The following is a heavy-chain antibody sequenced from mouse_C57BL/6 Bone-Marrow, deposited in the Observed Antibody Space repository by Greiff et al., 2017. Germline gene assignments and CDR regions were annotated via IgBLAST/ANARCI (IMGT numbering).Heavy chain of an antibody. D-gene: IGHD1-1*01. CDR1: GFTFSSYT. Sequence: EVQLVESGGGLVKPGGSLKLSCAASGFTFSSYTMSWVRQTPEKRLEWVATISGGGGNTYYPDSVKGRFTISRDNAKNTLYLQMSSLRSEDTALYYCARRGTTVVAPYYFDYWGQGTTLTVSS. J-gene: IGHJ2*01. CDR3: ARRGTTVVAPYYFDY. V-gene: IGHV5-9*01. CDR2: ISGGGGNT.